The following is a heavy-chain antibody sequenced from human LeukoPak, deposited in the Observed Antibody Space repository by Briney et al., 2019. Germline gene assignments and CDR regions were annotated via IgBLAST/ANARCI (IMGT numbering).Heavy chain of an antibody. CDR1: GGSFSGSY. J-gene: IGHJ4*02. CDR2: INQSGST. D-gene: IGHD1-1*01. V-gene: IGHV4-34*01. CDR3: ARDNFLIAGGFDY. Sequence: SETLSLTCGVYGGSFSGSYWSWIRQPPGKGLEWIGEINQSGSTNYNPSLKSRLAISVDTSKNEFALKVDSVTAADTAVYYCARDNFLIAGGFDYWGQGTLVTVSS.